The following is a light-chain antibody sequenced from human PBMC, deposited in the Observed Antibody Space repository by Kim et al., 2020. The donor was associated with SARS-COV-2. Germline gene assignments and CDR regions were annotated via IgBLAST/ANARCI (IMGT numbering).Light chain of an antibody. V-gene: IGKV4-1*01. CDR2: WAS. CDR3: QQYYSTPRS. CDR1: QSVLYSSNNKNY. Sequence: RATINCKSSQSVLYSSNNKNYLAWYQQKPGQPPKLLIYWASTPESGVPARFGGSGSGTDFTLTIGSLQAKDVAVYCCQQYYSTPRSFGQGTKLEI. J-gene: IGKJ2*03.